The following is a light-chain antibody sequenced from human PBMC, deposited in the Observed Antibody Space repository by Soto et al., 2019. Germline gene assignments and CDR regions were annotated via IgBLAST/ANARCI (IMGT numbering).Light chain of an antibody. CDR2: GAT. CDR3: QYYGDSPT. J-gene: IGKJ1*01. Sequence: ELTQSPGSLSLSPGQTATLSCRASQSLSNNYLAWVQQRPGQAPRLLIYGATHWASGISERFGGSGSGSEFTLTISGLEPEDSAVYYCQYYGDSPTFGQGTKVEI. CDR1: QSLSNNY. V-gene: IGKV3-20*01.